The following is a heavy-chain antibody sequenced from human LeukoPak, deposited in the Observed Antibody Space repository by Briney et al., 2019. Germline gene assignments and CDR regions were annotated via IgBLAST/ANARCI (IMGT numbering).Heavy chain of an antibody. CDR2: IYYSGST. Sequence: KPSETLSLTCTVSGGSISSYYWSWIQQPPGKGLEWIGYIYYSGSTNYNPSLKSRVTISVDTSKNQFSLKLSSVTAADTAVYYCARLDSSGYYYLEYWGQGTLVTVSS. CDR1: GGSISSYY. V-gene: IGHV4-59*08. J-gene: IGHJ4*02. D-gene: IGHD3-22*01. CDR3: ARLDSSGYYYLEY.